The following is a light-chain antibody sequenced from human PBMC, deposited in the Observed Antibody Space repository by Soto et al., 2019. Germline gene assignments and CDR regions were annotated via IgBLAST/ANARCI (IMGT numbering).Light chain of an antibody. CDR2: DAS. V-gene: IGKV3-11*01. CDR3: QQRSNWPPTWT. CDR1: QSVSTN. Sequence: EIVLTQSPATLSLSPGQRATLSCRASQSVSTNLAWYQQGPGQAPRLLIYDASNRATGIPARFSGSGSGTDFALTISSLEPEDFAVYYCQQRSNWPPTWTFGQGTKVDIK. J-gene: IGKJ1*01.